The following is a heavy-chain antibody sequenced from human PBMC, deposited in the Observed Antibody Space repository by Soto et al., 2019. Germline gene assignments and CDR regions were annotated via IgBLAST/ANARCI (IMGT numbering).Heavy chain of an antibody. CDR1: GFTFSSYG. D-gene: IGHD2-2*01. J-gene: IGHJ1*01. CDR2: ISYDGSNK. CDR3: AKDLWAYAKIKGYFQH. Sequence: GGSLRLSCAASGFTFSSYGMHWVRQAPGKGLEWVAVISYDGSNKYYADSVKGRFTISRDNSKNTLYLQMNSLRAEDTAVYYCAKDLWAYAKIKGYFQHWGQGTLVTVSS. V-gene: IGHV3-30*18.